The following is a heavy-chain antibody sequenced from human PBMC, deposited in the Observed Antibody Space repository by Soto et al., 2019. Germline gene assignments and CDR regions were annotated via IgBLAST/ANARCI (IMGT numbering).Heavy chain of an antibody. V-gene: IGHV4-59*01. J-gene: IGHJ6*02. CDR3: ARDHDYVWGSYRYYYYGMDV. CDR2: IYYSGST. Sequence: SETLSLTCTVSCGSTSSYYWSWIRQPPGKGLEWIGYIYYSGSTKYNPSLKSRVTISVDTSKNQFSLKLSSVTAADTAVYYCARDHDYVWGSYRYYYYGMDVWGQGTTVTVSS. CDR1: CGSTSSYY. D-gene: IGHD3-16*02.